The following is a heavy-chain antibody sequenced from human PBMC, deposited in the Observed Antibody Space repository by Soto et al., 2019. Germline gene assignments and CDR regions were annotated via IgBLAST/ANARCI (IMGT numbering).Heavy chain of an antibody. D-gene: IGHD6-6*01. V-gene: IGHV4-59*01. Sequence: ASETLSLTCTVSGGSISSYYWSWIRQPPGKGLEWIGYIYYSGSTNYNPSLKSRVTISVDTSKNQFSLKLSSVTAADTAVYYCARSMAARYYGMDVWGQGTTVTVS. J-gene: IGHJ6*02. CDR3: ARSMAARYYGMDV. CDR1: GGSISSYY. CDR2: IYYSGST.